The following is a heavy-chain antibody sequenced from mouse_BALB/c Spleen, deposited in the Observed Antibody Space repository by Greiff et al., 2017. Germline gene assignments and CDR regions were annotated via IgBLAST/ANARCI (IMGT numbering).Heavy chain of an antibody. V-gene: IGHV3-8*02. CDR1: GDSITSGY. CDR2: ISYSGST. D-gene: IGHD2-4*01. CDR3: ARLGYDYDMAMDY. Sequence: EVQLKESGPSLVKPSQTLSLTCSVTGDSITSGYWNWIRKFPGNKLEYMGYISYSGSTYYNPSLKSRISITRDTSKNQYYLQLNSVTTEDTATYYCARLGYDYDMAMDYWGQGTSVTVSS. J-gene: IGHJ4*01.